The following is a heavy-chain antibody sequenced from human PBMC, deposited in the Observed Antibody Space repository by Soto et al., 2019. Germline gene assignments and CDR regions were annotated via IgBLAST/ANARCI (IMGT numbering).Heavy chain of an antibody. CDR3: ASRSSSGYYFFNY. Sequence: PSETLSLTGTVSGGSFSSGGYHCIWIRQHPGKGLEWIGHIYYRGSTSYNPSLKSRGSISIDTSKNQFSLNLSSVTAEDTAVYYCASRSSSGYYFFNYWGKGTLVTVCS. CDR2: IYYRGST. D-gene: IGHD3-22*01. J-gene: IGHJ4*01. V-gene: IGHV4-31*03. CDR1: GGSFSSGGYH.